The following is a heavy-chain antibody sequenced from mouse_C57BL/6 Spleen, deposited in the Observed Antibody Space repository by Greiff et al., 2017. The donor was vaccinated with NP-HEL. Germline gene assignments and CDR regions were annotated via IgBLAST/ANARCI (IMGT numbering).Heavy chain of an antibody. Sequence: DVKLQESGPGLVKPSQSLSLTCSVTGYSITSGYYWNWIRQFPGNNLEWMGYISYDGSNNYNSSLKNRISITRDTSKNQFFLKLNSVTTEDTATYECANNWDWFAYWGQGTLVTVSA. CDR2: ISYDGSN. J-gene: IGHJ3*01. V-gene: IGHV3-6*01. CDR1: GYSITSGYY. D-gene: IGHD4-1*01. CDR3: ANNWDWFAY.